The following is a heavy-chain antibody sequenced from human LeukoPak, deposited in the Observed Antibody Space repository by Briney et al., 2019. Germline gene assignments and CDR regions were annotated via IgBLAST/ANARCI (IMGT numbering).Heavy chain of an antibody. CDR3: ARGELGDVDYFHY. CDR2: INPNSGGT. D-gene: IGHD7-27*01. CDR1: GYTFTDYY. Sequence: SVTVSCKASGYTFTDYYIHWVRQAPGQGLEWMGWINPNSGGTKYAHKFQGRVSMTRDTSISTAYMELSRLMSDDTAVYYCARGELGDVDYFHYWGQGTPVTVSS. V-gene: IGHV1-2*07. J-gene: IGHJ4*02.